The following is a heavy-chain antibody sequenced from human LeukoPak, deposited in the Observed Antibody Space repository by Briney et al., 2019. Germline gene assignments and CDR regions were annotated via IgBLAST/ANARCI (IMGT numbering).Heavy chain of an antibody. J-gene: IGHJ5*02. Sequence: PSETLSLTCTVSGGSISSYYWSWIRQPPGKGLEWIGYIYYSGSTNYNPSLKSRVTISVDTSKNQFSLKLSSVTAADTAVYYCARGISSGWYGGDNWFDPWGQGTLVTVSS. V-gene: IGHV4-59*01. CDR2: IYYSGST. CDR3: ARGISSGWYGGDNWFDP. D-gene: IGHD6-19*01. CDR1: GGSISSYY.